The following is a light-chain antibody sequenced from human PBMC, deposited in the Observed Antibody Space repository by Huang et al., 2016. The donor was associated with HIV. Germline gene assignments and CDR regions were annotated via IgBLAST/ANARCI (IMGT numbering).Light chain of an antibody. J-gene: IGKJ3*01. Sequence: EIVMTQSPATLSVSPGEGATFSCGASQRISSHLAWYQQIPGQAPSLLIYSTSTRATGIPARFRGSGSETEFTLTISSLQSEDFAVYYCQQYHKWPFTFGPGTKVEIK. CDR3: QQYHKWPFT. CDR1: QRISSH. CDR2: STS. V-gene: IGKV3-15*01.